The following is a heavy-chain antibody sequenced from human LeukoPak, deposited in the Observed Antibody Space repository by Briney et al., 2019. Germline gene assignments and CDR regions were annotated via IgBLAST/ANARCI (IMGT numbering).Heavy chain of an antibody. Sequence: ASVKVSCKASGYTFTGHYIHWVRQAPGQGLEWMGIINPSGGSTSYAQKFQGRVTMTRDTSTSAVYMELSSLRSDDTAVYYCARDGDVGAFDYWGQGTLVTVSS. CDR3: ARDGDVGAFDY. D-gene: IGHD1-26*01. J-gene: IGHJ4*02. CDR2: INPSGGST. CDR1: GYTFTGHY. V-gene: IGHV1-46*01.